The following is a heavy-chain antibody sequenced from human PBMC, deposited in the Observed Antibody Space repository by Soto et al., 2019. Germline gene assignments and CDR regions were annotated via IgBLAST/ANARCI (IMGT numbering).Heavy chain of an antibody. V-gene: IGHV2-5*02. CDR2: IYWDDDK. D-gene: IGHD6-19*01. Sequence: QITLKESGPTLVKPTQTLTLTCTFSGFSLSTSGVGVGWIRQPPGKALEWLALIYWDDDKRYSPSLKSRLTITKDTSKTQVVLTMTNMDPVDTATYYCAHSPLAPRWGSGWSSWFDPWGQGTLVTVSS. CDR3: AHSPLAPRWGSGWSSWFDP. J-gene: IGHJ5*02. CDR1: GFSLSTSGVG.